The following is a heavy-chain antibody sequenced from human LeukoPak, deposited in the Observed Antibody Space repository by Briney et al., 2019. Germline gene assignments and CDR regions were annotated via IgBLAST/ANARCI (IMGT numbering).Heavy chain of an antibody. CDR2: ISYDGSNK. D-gene: IGHD6-6*01. CDR1: GFTFSSYA. V-gene: IGHV3-30-3*01. J-gene: IGHJ4*02. CDR3: ARDSSIAARPLDY. Sequence: GGSLRLSCAASGFTFSSYAMHWVRQAPGKGLEWVAVISYDGSNKYYADSVKGRFTISRDNSKNTLYLQMNSLRAEDTAVYYCARDSSIAARPLDYWGQGTLVTVSS.